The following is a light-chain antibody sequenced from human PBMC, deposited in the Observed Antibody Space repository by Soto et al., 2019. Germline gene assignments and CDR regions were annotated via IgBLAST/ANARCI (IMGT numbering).Light chain of an antibody. CDR3: SSYAGSSNV. J-gene: IGLJ1*01. Sequence: QSVLTQPPSASGSPGQSVAISCPGTSSDVGGYNYVSWYQHHPGKAPKLMIYEVNKRPSGVPDRFSGSKSGNTASLTVSGLQAEDEADYYCSSYAGSSNVFGTGTKLTVL. CDR1: SSDVGGYNY. CDR2: EVN. V-gene: IGLV2-8*01.